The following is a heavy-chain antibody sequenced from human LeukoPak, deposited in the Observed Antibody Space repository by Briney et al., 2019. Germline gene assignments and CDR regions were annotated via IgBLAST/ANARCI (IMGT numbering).Heavy chain of an antibody. Sequence: GGSLRLSCTASGFTFGGYAMSWFRQAPGKGLEWVGFIRSKAYGGTTENAASVKGRFTISRDDSKSIAYLQMNSLKTEDTAVYYCTRPRWGSGSLYYYWGQGTLVTVSS. CDR2: IRSKAYGGTT. CDR3: TRPRWGSGSLYYY. V-gene: IGHV3-49*03. J-gene: IGHJ4*02. D-gene: IGHD3-10*01. CDR1: GFTFGGYA.